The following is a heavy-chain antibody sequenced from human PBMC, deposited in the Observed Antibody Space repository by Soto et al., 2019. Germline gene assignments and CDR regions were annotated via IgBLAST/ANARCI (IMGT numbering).Heavy chain of an antibody. CDR2: IYSDGTT. J-gene: IGHJ4*02. CDR1: GFTVSSNY. V-gene: IGHV3-53*05. D-gene: IGHD2-15*01. Sequence: GGSLRLSCAASGFTVSSNYMSWVRQAPGKGLEWVSVIYSDGTTYYADSVPGRFTISRDNSKNTLYLQMNSLRAEDTAVYYCARDSCSGGSCYWTFEYWGQGTLVTVSS. CDR3: ARDSCSGGSCYWTFEY.